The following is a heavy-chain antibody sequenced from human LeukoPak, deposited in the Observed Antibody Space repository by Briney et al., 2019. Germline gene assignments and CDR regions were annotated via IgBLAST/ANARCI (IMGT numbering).Heavy chain of an antibody. J-gene: IGHJ4*02. CDR3: AKKKRELRGFDY. CDR1: GFTFSSYA. D-gene: IGHD1-7*01. Sequence: PGGSLRLSCAASGFTFSSYAMSWVRQAPGKGLEWVPVIGGSGGSTYYADSVKGRFTISRDNSKNTLYLQMSSLRAEDTAVYYCAKKKRELRGFDYWGQGTLVTVFS. CDR2: IGGSGGST. V-gene: IGHV3-23*01.